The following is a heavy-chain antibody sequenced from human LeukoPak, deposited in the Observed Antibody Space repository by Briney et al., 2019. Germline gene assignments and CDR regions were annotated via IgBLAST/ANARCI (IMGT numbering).Heavy chain of an antibody. CDR1: GGTFSSYA. CDR3: ARGGDILTGRFFFDY. J-gene: IGHJ4*02. Sequence: SVKVSCKASGGTFSSYAISWVRQAPGQGLEWMGGIIPIFGTANYAQKFQGRVTITADESTSTAYMELSSLRSEDTAVYYCARGGDILTGRFFFDYWGQGTLVTVSS. D-gene: IGHD3-9*01. CDR2: IIPIFGTA. V-gene: IGHV1-69*13.